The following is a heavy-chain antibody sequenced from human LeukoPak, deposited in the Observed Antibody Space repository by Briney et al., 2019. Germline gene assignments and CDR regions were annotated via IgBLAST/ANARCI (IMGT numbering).Heavy chain of an antibody. Sequence: SGGSLRLSCAVSGFTFSRYGMHWVRQAPGKGLEWVGVILNDGSSKYYADSVKGRFTISRDNSKNTLYLQMNSLRAEDTAVYYCARDKSRGWPFDYWGQGTLAAVSS. J-gene: IGHJ4*02. CDR1: GFTFSRYG. CDR3: ARDKSRGWPFDY. CDR2: ILNDGSSK. V-gene: IGHV3-33*05. D-gene: IGHD6-19*01.